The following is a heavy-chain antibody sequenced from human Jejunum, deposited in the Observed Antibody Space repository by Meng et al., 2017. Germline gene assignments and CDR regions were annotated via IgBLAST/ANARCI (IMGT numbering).Heavy chain of an antibody. CDR3: AKLIPN. Sequence: GGFLRLSCAASGFTFSSHSMSWVCQAPGKGLEWVSSISAGDGTAYYADSVKGRFTISRNNSKNTLYLQMNSLRAEDTAVYYCAKLIPNWGQGTVVTVSS. V-gene: IGHV3-23*01. CDR2: ISAGDGTA. CDR1: GFTFSSHS. J-gene: IGHJ4*03. D-gene: IGHD2-2*01.